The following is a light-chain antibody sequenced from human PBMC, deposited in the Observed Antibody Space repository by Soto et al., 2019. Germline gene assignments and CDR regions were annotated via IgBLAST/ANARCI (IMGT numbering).Light chain of an antibody. V-gene: IGKV3-20*01. J-gene: IGKJ5*01. CDR2: GVS. Sequence: EIVFPQSPTPPSFSPGEKDTPPLTASQSVSSTYLAWYQQKPGQAPRLLIYGVSSRATGTPDRFSGSGSGTDFTLTISRLGPEDFAVYYCQQYGSSPITFGQGTRLEI. CDR3: QQYGSSPIT. CDR1: QSVSSTY.